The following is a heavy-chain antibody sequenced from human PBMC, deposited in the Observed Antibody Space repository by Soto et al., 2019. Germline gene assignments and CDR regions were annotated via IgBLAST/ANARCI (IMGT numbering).Heavy chain of an antibody. J-gene: IGHJ5*02. CDR1: GGTFSSYA. CDR2: IIPIFGTA. Sequence: ASVKFSFKASGGTFSSYAISWVRQAPGQGLEWMGGIIPIFGTANYAQKFQGRVTITADESTSTAYMELSSLRSEDTAVYYCAGSIAAAAMNWFDPWGQGTLVTVSS. D-gene: IGHD6-13*01. V-gene: IGHV1-69*13. CDR3: AGSIAAAAMNWFDP.